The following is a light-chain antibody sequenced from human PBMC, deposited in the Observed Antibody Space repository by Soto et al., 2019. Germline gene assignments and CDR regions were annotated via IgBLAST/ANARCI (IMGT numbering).Light chain of an antibody. Sequence: QSALTQPASVSGSPGQSITISCTGTSSDVGSYNLVSWYQQHPGKAPKLMIYDGSKRPSGVSNRFSGSKSDNTASLTISGLQAEDEADYYCCSYAGSSTLVFGTGTKSPS. V-gene: IGLV2-23*01. CDR2: DGS. CDR3: CSYAGSSTLV. CDR1: SSDVGSYNL. J-gene: IGLJ1*01.